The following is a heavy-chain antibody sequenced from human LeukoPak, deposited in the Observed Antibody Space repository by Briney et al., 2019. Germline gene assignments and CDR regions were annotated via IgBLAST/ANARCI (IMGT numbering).Heavy chain of an antibody. CDR1: GGSFSGYY. CDR3: ARVVDWNHRAYYYYYYMDV. J-gene: IGHJ6*03. Sequence: SETLSLTCAVYGGSFSGYYWSWIRQPPGKGLEWIGEINHSGSTNSNPSLKSRVTISVDTSKNQFSLKLSSVTAADTAVYYCARVVDWNHRAYYYYYYMDVWGKGTTVTVSS. CDR2: INHSGST. D-gene: IGHD1-1*01. V-gene: IGHV4-34*01.